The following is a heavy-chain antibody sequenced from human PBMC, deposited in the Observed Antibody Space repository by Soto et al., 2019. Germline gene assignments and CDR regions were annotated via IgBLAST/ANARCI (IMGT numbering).Heavy chain of an antibody. Sequence: QVQLVESGGGVVQPGRSLRLSCEASGFTFSSYGMHWVRQAPGKGLEWVAAVSYDGSNQYYADSVKGRLTISRDNSKNTLYLQINSLRGEYTSVYYCAKDAEYITGYYVTWHFDLWGLGTLFTVSS. CDR1: GFTFSSYG. V-gene: IGHV3-30*18. CDR3: AKDAEYITGYYVTWHFDL. J-gene: IGHJ2*01. CDR2: VSYDGSNQ. D-gene: IGHD1-26*01.